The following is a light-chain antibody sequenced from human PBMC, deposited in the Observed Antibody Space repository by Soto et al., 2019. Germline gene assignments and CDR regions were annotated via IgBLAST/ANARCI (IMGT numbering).Light chain of an antibody. J-gene: IGKJ5*01. CDR2: WGS. CDR3: MQVQQIPLT. V-gene: IGKV2-28*01. Sequence: DIVMTQSPLSLPVTPGQSASISCRSSQSLLHSSGNNYLDWYVQKPGQSPQLLIYWGSNRASGVPDRFSGSGSGTDFTLKISRVEAEDVGVYYCMQVQQIPLTFGQGTRLEIK. CDR1: QSLLHSSGNNY.